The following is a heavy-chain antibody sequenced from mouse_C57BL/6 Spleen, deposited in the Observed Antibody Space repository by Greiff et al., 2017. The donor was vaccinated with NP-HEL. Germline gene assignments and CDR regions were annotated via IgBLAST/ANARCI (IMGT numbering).Heavy chain of an antibody. D-gene: IGHD5-2*01. CDR3: ARENSYFDY. J-gene: IGHJ2*01. V-gene: IGHV1-76*01. Sequence: VHLVESGAELVRPGASVKLSCKASGYTFTDYYINWVKQRPGQGLEWIARIYPGSGNTYYNEKFKGKATLTAEKSSSTAYMQLSSLTSEDSAVYFCARENSYFDYWGQGTTLTVSS. CDR2: IYPGSGNT. CDR1: GYTFTDYY.